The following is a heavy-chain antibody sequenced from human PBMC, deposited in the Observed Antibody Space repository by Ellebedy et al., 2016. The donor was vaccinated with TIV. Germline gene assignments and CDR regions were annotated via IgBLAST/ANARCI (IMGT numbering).Heavy chain of an antibody. V-gene: IGHV3-23*01. Sequence: PGGSLRLSCAASGFTFGSFAMGWVRQTPGKGLEGVSGLYGSGRGIFYADSVKGRFIISRDNSKRTLYLQMNSLRAEDTAVYYCAKGRGGGSDSSTPNYYFDSWGLGTLVTVSS. CDR2: LYGSGRGI. CDR1: GFTFGSFA. CDR3: AKGRGGGSDSSTPNYYFDS. J-gene: IGHJ4*02. D-gene: IGHD6-19*01.